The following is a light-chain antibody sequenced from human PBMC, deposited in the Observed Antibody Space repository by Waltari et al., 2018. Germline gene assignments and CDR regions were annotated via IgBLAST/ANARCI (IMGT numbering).Light chain of an antibody. CDR1: QGINEF. V-gene: IGKV1-9*01. Sequence: IQLTQSPSSLSVSVGDRVTITCRASQGINEFLAWYQQKPGKAPKLPIYAASTLQSGVPSRFSGSGSGTDFTLTISSLQPEDFATYYCQLLNSSQWTFGQGTKVEIK. CDR3: QLLNSSQWT. CDR2: AAS. J-gene: IGKJ1*01.